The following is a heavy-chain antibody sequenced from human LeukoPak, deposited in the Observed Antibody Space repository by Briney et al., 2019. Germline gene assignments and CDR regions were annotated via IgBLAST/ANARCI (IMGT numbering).Heavy chain of an antibody. Sequence: PGGSLRLSCAASGSTVSSSYMSWVRQAPGKGLEYVSVIYSGGNTYYAGSVKGRFTISRDNSRNTVYLQMNSLRAEDTAVYYCARLIAATGRLYFDYWGQGTLVTVSS. D-gene: IGHD6-13*01. CDR3: ARLIAATGRLYFDY. J-gene: IGHJ4*02. CDR2: IYSGGNT. V-gene: IGHV3-53*01. CDR1: GSTVSSSY.